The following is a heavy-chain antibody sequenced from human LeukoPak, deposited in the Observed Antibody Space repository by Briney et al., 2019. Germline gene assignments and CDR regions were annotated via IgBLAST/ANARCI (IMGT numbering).Heavy chain of an antibody. CDR1: VGSISSYY. CDR2: IYYSGRT. V-gene: IGHV4-59*01. J-gene: IGHJ6*03. CDR3: ARLNYSSIWFPSHYHYYYFYMDV. Sequence: SETLSLTCTVSVGSISSYYWSWVRHPPGKGREWSGYIYYSGRTNYTPSLKRRVTISVDTSKNQFSLKLSSVTATDTAVYYCARLNYSSIWFPSHYHYYYFYMDVWGKGATVTVS. D-gene: IGHD6-13*01.